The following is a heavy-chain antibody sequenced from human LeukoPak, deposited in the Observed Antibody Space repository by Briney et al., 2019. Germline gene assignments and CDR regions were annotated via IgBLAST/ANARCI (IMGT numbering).Heavy chain of an antibody. CDR2: ISYDGSNK. V-gene: IGHV3-30*18. Sequence: GGSLRLSCAASGFTISSYGMHWVRQAPGKGLEWVAVISYDGSNKYYADSVKGRFTISRDNSKNTLYLQMNSLRAEDTAVYYCAKEGRWYYYDSSGPLYRPCDYWGQGALVTVS. D-gene: IGHD3-22*01. CDR1: GFTISSYG. CDR3: AKEGRWYYYDSSGPLYRPCDY. J-gene: IGHJ4*02.